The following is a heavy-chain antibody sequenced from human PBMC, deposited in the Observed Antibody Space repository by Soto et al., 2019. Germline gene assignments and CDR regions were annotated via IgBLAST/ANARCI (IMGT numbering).Heavy chain of an antibody. V-gene: IGHV4-34*01. CDR2: INPSGGT. CDR3: ARGEAYSNYPAR. J-gene: IGHJ4*02. Sequence: SETLSRTCGVYRGSLSGYYCTWVRQPPGKGLEWIGEINPSGGTKYNPSLKSRVSISVDTSKNHFSLKLSSVTAADTAVYHCARGEAYSNYPARWGQGTLVTVSS. CDR1: RGSLSGYY. D-gene: IGHD4-4*01.